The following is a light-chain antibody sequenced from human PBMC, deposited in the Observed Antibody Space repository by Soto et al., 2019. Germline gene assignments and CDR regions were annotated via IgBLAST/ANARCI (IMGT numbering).Light chain of an antibody. V-gene: IGKV1-5*03. CDR2: AAS. Sequence: DIQMTQYPSPLSASLGDRFTITCRASQSVSSWLAWYQQRPGKAPKLLIYAASSLESGVPSRFSGSGSGTEFTLTVSSLQPDDFATYYCQQYHSYSWTFGQGGKVDIK. J-gene: IGKJ1*01. CDR3: QQYHSYSWT. CDR1: QSVSSW.